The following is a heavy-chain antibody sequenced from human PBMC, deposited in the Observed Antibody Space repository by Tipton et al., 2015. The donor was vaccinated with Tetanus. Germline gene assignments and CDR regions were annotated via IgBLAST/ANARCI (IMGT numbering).Heavy chain of an antibody. CDR2: IRWNGGVT. D-gene: IGHD6-25*01. Sequence: SLRLSCAASGFTFDDYTMHWVRQAPGKGLEWVSLIRWNGGVTHYADSAKGRFTVSRDNSKNSLFLQMNSLRAGDTAVYYCASGSTLDFWGQGTLVTVSS. V-gene: IGHV3-43*01. J-gene: IGHJ4*02. CDR1: GFTFDDYT. CDR3: ASGSTLDF.